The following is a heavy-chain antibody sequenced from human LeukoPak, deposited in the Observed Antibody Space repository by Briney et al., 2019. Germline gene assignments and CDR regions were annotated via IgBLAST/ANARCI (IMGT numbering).Heavy chain of an antibody. D-gene: IGHD5-18*01. CDR3: ARNVDTAMLDV. Sequence: SETLSLTCTVSGGSISSSSYYWGWIRQPPGKGLEWIGSIYYSGSTYYNPSLKSRVTISVDTSKNQFSLKLSSVTAADTAVYYCARNVDTAMLDVWGQGTTVTVSS. CDR2: IYYSGST. V-gene: IGHV4-39*07. CDR1: GGSISSSSYY. J-gene: IGHJ6*02.